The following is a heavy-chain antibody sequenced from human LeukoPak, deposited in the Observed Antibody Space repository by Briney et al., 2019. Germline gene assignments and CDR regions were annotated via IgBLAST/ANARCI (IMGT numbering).Heavy chain of an antibody. D-gene: IGHD1-7*01. CDR1: GFTFSSYS. J-gene: IGHJ4*02. Sequence: GGSLRLSCAASGFTFSSYSMNWVRQAPGKGLEWVSCISSSSSYIYYADSVKGRFTISRDNAKNSLYLQMNSLRVEDTAEYYCARAHNWKYGTFDYWGQGTLVTVSS. V-gene: IGHV3-21*01. CDR3: ARAHNWKYGTFDY. CDR2: ISSSSSYI.